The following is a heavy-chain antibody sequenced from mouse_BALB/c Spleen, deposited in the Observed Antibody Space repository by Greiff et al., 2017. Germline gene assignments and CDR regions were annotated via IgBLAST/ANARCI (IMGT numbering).Heavy chain of an antibody. V-gene: IGHV5-17*02. D-gene: IGHD2-4*01. CDR1: GFTFSSFG. CDR3: ARFGNYDYDNYAMDY. CDR2: ISSGSSTI. Sequence: EVKLMESGGGLVQPGGSRKLSCAASGFTFSSFGMHWVRQAPEKGLEWVAYISSGSSTIYYADTVKGRFTISRDNPKNTLFLQMTSLRSEDTAMYYCARFGNYDYDNYAMDYWGQGTSVTVSS. J-gene: IGHJ4*01.